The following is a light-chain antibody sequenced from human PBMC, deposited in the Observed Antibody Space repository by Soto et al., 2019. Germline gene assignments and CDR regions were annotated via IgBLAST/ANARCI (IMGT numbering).Light chain of an antibody. Sequence: DIQMTQSPSSLSASVGDRVTITCRASQTVGTWVAWYQQKPGKAPKLLIYDASNLESGVPSRFSGSESGTQFTLTISSLQPDDFATYYCQQHSTSPWTFGQGTKVDVK. J-gene: IGKJ1*01. V-gene: IGKV1-5*01. CDR3: QQHSTSPWT. CDR2: DAS. CDR1: QTVGTW.